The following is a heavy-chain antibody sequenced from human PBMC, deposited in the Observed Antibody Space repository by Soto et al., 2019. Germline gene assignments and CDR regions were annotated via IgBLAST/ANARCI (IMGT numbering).Heavy chain of an antibody. CDR3: ARDRYSSGWYDLDY. V-gene: IGHV3-33*01. Sequence: GGSLRLSCAASGFTFSSDGMHWVRQAPGKGLEWVAVIWFDGSNKYYADSVKGRFTISRDNSQNTLYLQMNSLRAEDTAVYYCARDRYSSGWYDLDYWGQGTLVTVSS. CDR1: GFTFSSDG. J-gene: IGHJ4*02. CDR2: IWFDGSNK. D-gene: IGHD6-19*01.